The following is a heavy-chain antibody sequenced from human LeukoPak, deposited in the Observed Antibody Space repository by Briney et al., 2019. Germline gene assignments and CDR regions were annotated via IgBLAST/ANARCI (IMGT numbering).Heavy chain of an antibody. V-gene: IGHV3-7*01. J-gene: IGHJ4*02. CDR2: IKQDGSGK. CDR1: GFTFSSYW. D-gene: IGHD3-3*01. Sequence: GGSLRLSCAASGFTFSSYWMSWVRQAPGKGLEWVANIKQDGSGKYYVDSVKGRFTISRDNAKNSLYLQMNSLRAEDTAVYYCARQPTIFGVVIESFDYWGQGTLVTVSS. CDR3: ARQPTIFGVVIESFDY.